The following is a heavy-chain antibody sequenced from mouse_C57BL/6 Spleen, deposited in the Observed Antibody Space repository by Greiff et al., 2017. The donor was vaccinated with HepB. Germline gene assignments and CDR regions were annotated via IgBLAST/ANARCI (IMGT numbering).Heavy chain of an antibody. J-gene: IGHJ4*01. CDR2: ISSGSSNI. CDR3: AKGNYGYDEDAMDY. Sequence: EVHLVESGGGLVKPGGSLKLSCAASGFTFSDYGMHWVRQAPEKGLEWVAYISSGSSNIYYADTVKGRFTISRDNAKNTLFLQMTSLRSEDTAMYYCAKGNYGYDEDAMDYWGQGTSVTVSS. V-gene: IGHV5-17*01. CDR1: GFTFSDYG. D-gene: IGHD2-2*01.